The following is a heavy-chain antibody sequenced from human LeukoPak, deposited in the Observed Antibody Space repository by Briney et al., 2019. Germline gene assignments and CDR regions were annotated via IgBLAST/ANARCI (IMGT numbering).Heavy chain of an antibody. Sequence: AASVKVSCKASGYTFTGYYIHWVRQAPGQGLEWMGRINPNSGATNYAQNFQGRVTMTRDTSISTAYMELSGLKSDDTAVYYCAREILATGAAVDYWGQGALVTVSS. CDR3: AREILATGAAVDY. D-gene: IGHD6-13*01. V-gene: IGHV1-2*06. CDR2: INPNSGAT. J-gene: IGHJ4*02. CDR1: GYTFTGYY.